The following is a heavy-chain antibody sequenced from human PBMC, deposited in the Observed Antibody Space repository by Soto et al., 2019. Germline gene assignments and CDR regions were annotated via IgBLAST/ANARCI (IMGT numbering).Heavy chain of an antibody. V-gene: IGHV3-30*18. CDR3: AKSRYYGSGLDY. Sequence: SCKASGGTMSSYGMHWVRQAPGKGLEGVAVISYDGSNKYYADSVKGRFTISRDNSKNTLYLQMNSLRAEDTAVYYCAKSRYYGSGLDYWGQGTLVTVSS. CDR2: ISYDGSNK. D-gene: IGHD3-10*01. CDR1: GGTMSSYG. J-gene: IGHJ4*02.